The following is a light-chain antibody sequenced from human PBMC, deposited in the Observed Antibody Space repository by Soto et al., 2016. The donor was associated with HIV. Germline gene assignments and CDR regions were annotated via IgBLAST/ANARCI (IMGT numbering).Light chain of an antibody. Sequence: SSELTQDPAVFVALGQTVRITCQGDSLRRYYASWYQQKPGQAPVLVIYGKNNRPSGIPDRFSGSSSGNTASLTITGAQAEDEADYYCNSRDNSGNHYVFGTGTKVTVL. CDR1: SLRRYY. J-gene: IGLJ1*01. CDR2: GKN. CDR3: NSRDNSGNHYV. V-gene: IGLV3-19*01.